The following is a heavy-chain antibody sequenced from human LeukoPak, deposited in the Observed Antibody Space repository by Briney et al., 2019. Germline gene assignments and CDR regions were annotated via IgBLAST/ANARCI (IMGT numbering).Heavy chain of an antibody. J-gene: IGHJ3*02. V-gene: IGHV3-30*03. CDR3: TTGDILTGYYKTKGAFDI. CDR1: GFTFSSYG. CDR2: ISHDGSNK. D-gene: IGHD3-9*01. Sequence: PGGSLRLSCATSGFTFSSYGMHWVRQAPGKGLQWVALISHDGSNKYYADSVRGRFTISRDNSKNTLYLQMNSLKTEDTAVYYCTTGDILTGYYKTKGAFDIWGQGTMVTVSS.